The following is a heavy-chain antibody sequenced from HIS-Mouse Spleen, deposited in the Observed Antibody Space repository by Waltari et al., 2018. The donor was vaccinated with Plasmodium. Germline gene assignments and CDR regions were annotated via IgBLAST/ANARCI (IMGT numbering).Heavy chain of an antibody. CDR1: GGSFSGYY. J-gene: IGHJ3*02. D-gene: IGHD7-27*01. V-gene: IGHV4-34*01. CDR2: INHSGST. Sequence: QVQLQQWGAGLLKPSETLSLTCAVHGGSFSGYYWIWIRQPPGKGLEWIGEINHSGSTNYNPSLKSRVTISVDTSKNQFSLKLSSVTAADTAVYYCARGQLGIDAFDIWGQGTMVTVSS. CDR3: ARGQLGIDAFDI.